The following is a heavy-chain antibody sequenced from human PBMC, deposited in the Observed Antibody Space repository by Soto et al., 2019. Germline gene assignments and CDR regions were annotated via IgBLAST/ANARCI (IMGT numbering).Heavy chain of an antibody. CDR1: GYTFTSYG. CDR3: AREVGGDDFWSGYYIGAFDI. CDR2: ISAYNGNT. J-gene: IGHJ3*02. V-gene: IGHV1-18*01. D-gene: IGHD3-3*01. Sequence: ASVKVSCKASGYTFTSYGISWVRQAPGQGLEWMRWISAYNGNTNYAQKLQGRVTMTTDTSTSTAYMELRSLRSDDTAVYYCAREVGGDDFWSGYYIGAFDIWGQGTMVTVSS.